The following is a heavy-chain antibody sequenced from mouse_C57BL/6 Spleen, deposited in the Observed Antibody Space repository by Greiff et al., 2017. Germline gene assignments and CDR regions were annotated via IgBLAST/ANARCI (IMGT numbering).Heavy chain of an antibody. V-gene: IGHV5-4*01. J-gene: IGHJ1*03. CDR2: ISDGGSYT. CDR3: ARDRDYRNYGLYFDV. CDR1: GFTFSSYA. Sequence: EVQLVESGGGLVKPGGSLKLSCAASGFTFSSYAMSWVRQTPEKRLEWVATISDGGSYTYYPDNVKGRFTISRDNAKNNLYLQMSHLKSEDTAMYYCARDRDYRNYGLYFDVWGTGTTATGAS. D-gene: IGHD2-1*01.